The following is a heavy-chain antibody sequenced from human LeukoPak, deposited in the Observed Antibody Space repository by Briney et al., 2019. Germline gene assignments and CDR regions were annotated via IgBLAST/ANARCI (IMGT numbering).Heavy chain of an antibody. CDR1: GGSISTYY. Sequence: SQTLSLTCTVSGGSISTYYWSWIRQSPGRGLEWIGYIYYSGSTNYNPSLRSRVTISVDTSKNQFSLKLSSVTAADTAVYYCARDPYGLGAFDIWGQGTMVTVSS. CDR2: IYYSGST. D-gene: IGHD4-17*01. CDR3: ARDPYGLGAFDI. J-gene: IGHJ3*02. V-gene: IGHV4-59*01.